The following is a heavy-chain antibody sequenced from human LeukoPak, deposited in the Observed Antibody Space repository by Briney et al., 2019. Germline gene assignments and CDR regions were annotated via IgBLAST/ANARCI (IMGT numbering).Heavy chain of an antibody. V-gene: IGHV3-7*01. J-gene: IGHJ4*02. CDR2: IKQDGSEK. CDR1: GFTFSSYW. D-gene: IGHD3-3*01. Sequence: GGSLGLSCAVSGFTFSSYWMTWVRQAPGKGLEWVANIKQDGSEKNYVDSVKGRFIISGDNAKNSLYLQMNSLRAEDTAVYYCARESYYDFCWGQGTLVTVSS. CDR3: ARESYYDFC.